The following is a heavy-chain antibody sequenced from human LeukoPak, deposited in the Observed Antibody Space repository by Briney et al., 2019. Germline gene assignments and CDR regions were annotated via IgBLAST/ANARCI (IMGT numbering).Heavy chain of an antibody. Sequence: GGSLTLSCAASGFIFSIYSMNWARQAPGEGLEWVSSVSSGSSYIYYADSLKGRFTISRDKAKDSLYLQITSLTAEDTAVYLCARSDTTGYTPRESDYWYFDLWGGGTLVTVS. D-gene: IGHD1-1*01. V-gene: IGHV3-21*01. CDR1: GFIFSIYS. CDR3: ARSDTTGYTPRESDYWYFDL. CDR2: VSSGSSYI. J-gene: IGHJ2*01.